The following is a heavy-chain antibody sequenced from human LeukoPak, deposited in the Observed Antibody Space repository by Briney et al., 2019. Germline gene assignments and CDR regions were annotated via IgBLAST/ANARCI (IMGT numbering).Heavy chain of an antibody. V-gene: IGHV3-66*01. Sequence: GGSLRLSCAASGFTVSSNYMSWVRQAPGKGLEWVSVIYSGGSTYYADSVKGRFTISRDNSKNTLYLQMNSLRAEDTAVYYCAKEQVATIKIVDYFDYWGQGTLVTVSS. CDR2: IYSGGST. CDR1: GFTVSSNY. J-gene: IGHJ4*02. D-gene: IGHD5-12*01. CDR3: AKEQVATIKIVDYFDY.